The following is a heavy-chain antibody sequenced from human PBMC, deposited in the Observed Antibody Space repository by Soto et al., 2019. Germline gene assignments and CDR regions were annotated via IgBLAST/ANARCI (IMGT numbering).Heavy chain of an antibody. CDR1: GGTFSSYT. D-gene: IGHD3-3*01. Sequence: ASVKVSCKASGGTFSSYTISWVRQAPGQGLEWMGRINPIRGRANYAQKFEGRVTITGDKSTSTGHMEVRSLRSEDTAMYYCARANFYDRSGPTLDYWGQGTLVTVSS. CDR2: INPIRGRA. V-gene: IGHV1-69*08. CDR3: ARANFYDRSGPTLDY. J-gene: IGHJ4*02.